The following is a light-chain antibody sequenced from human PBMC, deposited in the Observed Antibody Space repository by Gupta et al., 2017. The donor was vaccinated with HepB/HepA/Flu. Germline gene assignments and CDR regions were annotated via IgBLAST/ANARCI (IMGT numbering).Light chain of an antibody. CDR1: QSVSSK. V-gene: IGKV3-15*01. CDR2: GAS. J-gene: IGKJ4*01. CDR3: QQYSIWPLT. Sequence: EIVMTQSPATLSVSPGERATLSCRASQSVSSKLAWYQQQPGQAPRLLIDGASTRATGIPARFSGSGSGTEFTLTISSPQSEDFAVYYCQQYSIWPLTFGGGTKVEIK.